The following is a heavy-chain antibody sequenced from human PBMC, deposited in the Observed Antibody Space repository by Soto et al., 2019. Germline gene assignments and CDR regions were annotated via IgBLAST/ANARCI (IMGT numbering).Heavy chain of an antibody. CDR3: AKDYIVVVPAPGPYYGMDV. CDR1: VFTFISYA. V-gene: IGHV3-23*01. CDR2: ISGSGGST. Sequence: PGWSLRLSCASSVFTFISYAMSWVRQAPGKGLEWVSAISGSGGSTYYADSVKGRFTISRDNSKNTLYLQMNSLRAEDTAVYYCAKDYIVVVPAPGPYYGMDVWGQGTTVTVSS. D-gene: IGHD2-2*01. J-gene: IGHJ6*02.